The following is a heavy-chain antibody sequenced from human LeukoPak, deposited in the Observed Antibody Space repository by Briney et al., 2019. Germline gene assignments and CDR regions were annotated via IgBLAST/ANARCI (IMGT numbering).Heavy chain of an antibody. V-gene: IGHV3-7*01. Sequence: PGGSLRLSCAASGLTFSSYEMNWVRQAPGKGLEWVANIRQDGNEKYYVDSVKGRFTISRDNAKNSLYLQMNNLRAEDTAVYYCARPRTGSKSGFDYWGQGTLVTVSS. CDR1: GLTFSSYE. D-gene: IGHD6-19*01. CDR3: ARPRTGSKSGFDY. J-gene: IGHJ4*02. CDR2: IRQDGNEK.